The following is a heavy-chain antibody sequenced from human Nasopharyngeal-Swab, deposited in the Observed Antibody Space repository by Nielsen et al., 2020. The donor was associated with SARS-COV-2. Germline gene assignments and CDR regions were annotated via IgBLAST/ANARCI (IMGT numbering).Heavy chain of an antibody. CDR3: AREVAVAGTFCWFDP. D-gene: IGHD6-19*01. CDR1: GGTFSSYA. J-gene: IGHJ5*02. CDR2: IIPIFGTA. Sequence: SVKVSCKASGGTFSSYAISWVRQAPGQGLEWMGGIIPIFGTANYAQKFQGRVTITADGSTSTAYMELSSLRSEDTAVYYCAREVAVAGTFCWFDPWGQGTLVTVSS. V-gene: IGHV1-69*13.